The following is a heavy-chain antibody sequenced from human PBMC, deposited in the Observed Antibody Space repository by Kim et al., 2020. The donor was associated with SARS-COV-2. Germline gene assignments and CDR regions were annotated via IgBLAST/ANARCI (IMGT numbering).Heavy chain of an antibody. J-gene: IGHJ5*02. CDR1: GFTFSSYG. Sequence: GGSLRLSCAASGFTFSSYGMHWVRQAPGKGLEWVAVIWYDGSNKYYADSVKGRFTISRDNSKNTLYLQMNSLRAEDTAVYYCARGGDYVYGGKINWFDPWGQGTLVTVSS. V-gene: IGHV3-33*01. D-gene: IGHD4-17*01. CDR2: IWYDGSNK. CDR3: ARGGDYVYGGKINWFDP.